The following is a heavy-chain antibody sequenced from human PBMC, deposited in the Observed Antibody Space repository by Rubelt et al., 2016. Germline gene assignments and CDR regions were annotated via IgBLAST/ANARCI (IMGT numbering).Heavy chain of an antibody. J-gene: IGHJ4*02. D-gene: IGHD5-24*01. CDR2: IIPILGIA. V-gene: IGHV1-69*04. Sequence: QVQLVQSGAEVKKPGASVKVSCKVSGYTLTELSMHWVRQAPGQGLEWMGRIIPILGIANYAQKFQGRVTSTADKSTSTAYMELSSLRSEDTAVYYCARNSGEGYKQEWGQGTLVTVSS. CDR3: ARNSGEGYKQE. CDR1: GYTLTELS.